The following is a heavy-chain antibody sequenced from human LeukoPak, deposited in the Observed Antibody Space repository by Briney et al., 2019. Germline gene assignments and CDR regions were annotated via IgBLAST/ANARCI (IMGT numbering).Heavy chain of an antibody. V-gene: IGHV3-7*01. CDR2: VKQDGNEK. CDR3: ARDTLGEGEDANYAVYYFDY. CDR1: GFSFSTYR. J-gene: IGHJ4*02. Sequence: GGSLRLSCAASGFSFSTYRMSWVRQAPGKGLEWVANVKQDGNEKYYADSVKGRFTISRDNAKNSLDLQMNSLRAEDTAVYYCARDTLGEGEDANYAVYYFDYWGQGSVVTVSS. D-gene: IGHD4/OR15-4a*01.